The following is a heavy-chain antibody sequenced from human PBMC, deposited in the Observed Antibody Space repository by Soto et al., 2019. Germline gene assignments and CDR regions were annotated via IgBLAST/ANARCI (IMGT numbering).Heavy chain of an antibody. J-gene: IGHJ5*02. CDR1: GGTFSSYA. Sequence: QVQLVQSGAEVKKPGSSVKVSCKASGGTFSSYAISWVRQAPGQGLEWMGGIIPIFGTANYAQKFQGRVTITADESTSTAYMELSSLRSEDTAVYYCARGSNYYGSGSIFFGLALSELDPWGQGTLVTVSS. CDR2: IIPIFGTA. D-gene: IGHD3-10*01. V-gene: IGHV1-69*12. CDR3: ARGSNYYGSGSIFFGLALSELDP.